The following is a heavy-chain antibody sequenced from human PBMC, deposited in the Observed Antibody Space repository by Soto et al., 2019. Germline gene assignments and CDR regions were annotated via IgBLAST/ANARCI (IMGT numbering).Heavy chain of an antibody. D-gene: IGHD5-12*01. CDR2: IYWNDDK. V-gene: IGHV2-5*01. CDR3: AHAAYDSGYVYGLDV. CDR1: GFSLSTSGVG. Sequence: QITLKESGPTLVKPTQTLTLTCTFSGFSLSTSGVGVGWIRQPPGKALEWLTLIYWNDDKRYSPSLKSRLTIXXHXSXXQVVLTMTNMDPVDTATYYCAHAAYDSGYVYGLDVWGQGTTVTVSS. J-gene: IGHJ6*02.